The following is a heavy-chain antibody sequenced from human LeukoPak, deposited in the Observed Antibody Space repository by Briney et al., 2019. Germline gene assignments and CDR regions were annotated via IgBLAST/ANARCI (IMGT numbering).Heavy chain of an antibody. J-gene: IGHJ5*02. CDR1: GGSFSGYY. Sequence: TPSETLSLTCAVYGGSFSGYYWSWIRQPPGKGLEWIGEINHSGSTNYNPSLKSRVIISVDTSKNQFSLKLSSVTAADTAVYYCARGVIDILTGYYRSIEAISWFDPWGQGTLVTVSS. CDR3: ARGVIDILTGYYRSIEAISWFDP. CDR2: INHSGST. D-gene: IGHD3-9*01. V-gene: IGHV4-34*01.